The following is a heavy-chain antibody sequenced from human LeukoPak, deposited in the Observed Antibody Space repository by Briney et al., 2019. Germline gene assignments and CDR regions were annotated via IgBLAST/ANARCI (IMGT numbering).Heavy chain of an antibody. CDR3: ATGARGENYYDSSGYSKHFDY. J-gene: IGHJ4*02. Sequence: ETLSLTCGVYGGSFSGDYWSWVRQAPGKGLEWVSAISGSGGSTYYADSVKGRFTISRDNSKNTLYLQMNSLRAEDTAVYYCATGARGENYYDSSGYSKHFDYWGQGTLVTVSS. CDR2: ISGSGGST. V-gene: IGHV3-23*01. CDR1: GGSFSGDY. D-gene: IGHD3-22*01.